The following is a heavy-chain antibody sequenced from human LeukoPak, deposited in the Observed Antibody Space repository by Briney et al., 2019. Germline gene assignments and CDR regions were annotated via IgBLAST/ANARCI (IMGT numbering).Heavy chain of an antibody. V-gene: IGHV3-30-3*01. CDR3: AKDDPPPWIQLWSSFDY. D-gene: IGHD5-18*01. CDR2: ISYDGSNK. J-gene: IGHJ4*02. Sequence: GGSLRLSCAASGFTFSSYAMHWVRQAPGKGLEWVAVISYDGSNKYYADSVKGRFTISRVNSKNTLYLQMNSLRAEDTAVYYCAKDDPPPWIQLWSSFDYWGQGTLVTVSS. CDR1: GFTFSSYA.